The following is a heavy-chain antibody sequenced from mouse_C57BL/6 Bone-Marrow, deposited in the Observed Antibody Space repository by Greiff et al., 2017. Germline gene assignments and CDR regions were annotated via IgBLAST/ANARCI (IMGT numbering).Heavy chain of an antibody. CDR2: IDPSDSYT. CDR3: ARTYGSAWFAY. CDR1: GYTFTSYW. Sequence: VQLQQPGAELVMPGASVKLSCKASGYTFTSYWMHWVKQRPGQGLEWIGEIDPSDSYTNYNQKFKGKSTLTVDKSSSTAYMQLSSLKSEDSAVYDCARTYGSAWFAYWGQGTLVTVAA. J-gene: IGHJ3*01. V-gene: IGHV1-69*01. D-gene: IGHD1-2*01.